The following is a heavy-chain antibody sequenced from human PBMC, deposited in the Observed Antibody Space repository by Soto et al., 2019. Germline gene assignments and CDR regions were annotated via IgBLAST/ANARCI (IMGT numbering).Heavy chain of an antibody. V-gene: IGHV4-31*03. CDR2: IYYSGST. Sequence: QVQLQESGPGLVKPSQTLSLTCTVSGGSISSGGYYWSWICQHPGKGLEWIGYIYYSGSTYYNPSLKSRVTISVDTSKNQFSLKLSSVTAADTAVYYCAREWGAAGTDYGMDVWGQGTTVTVSS. J-gene: IGHJ6*02. CDR3: AREWGAAGTDYGMDV. CDR1: GGSISSGGYY. D-gene: IGHD6-13*01.